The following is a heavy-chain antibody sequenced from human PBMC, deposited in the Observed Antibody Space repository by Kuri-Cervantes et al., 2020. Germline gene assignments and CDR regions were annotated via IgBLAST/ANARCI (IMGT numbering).Heavy chain of an antibody. CDR2: IYYSGST. CDR3: ARGPPRLLGLRGAGWFGP. CDR1: GGSISSSSYY. D-gene: IGHD3-22*01. J-gene: IGHJ5*02. V-gene: IGHV4-39*07. Sequence: GSLRLSCTVSGGSISSSSYYWGWIRQPPGKGLEWIGSIYYSGSTYYNPSLKTRVTISVDTSKNQFSLKLHSVTAADTAVYYCARGPPRLLGLRGAGWFGPWGQGTLVTVSS.